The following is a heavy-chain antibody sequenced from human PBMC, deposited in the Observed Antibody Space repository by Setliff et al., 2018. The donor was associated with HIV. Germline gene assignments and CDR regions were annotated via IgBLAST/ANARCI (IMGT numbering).Heavy chain of an antibody. J-gene: IGHJ4*02. CDR2: IIPNVGVV. V-gene: IGHV1-69*04. CDR1: GGTFSGYA. D-gene: IGHD3-10*01. CDR3: ARDFGAGFTGLDY. Sequence: ASVKVSCKASGGTFSGYAINWVRQAPGQGLEWLGNIIPNVGVVYYAQRFQGRVTITTVQSTSTAYLELSSLRSDDTAVYYCARDFGAGFTGLDYWGQGTLVTVSS.